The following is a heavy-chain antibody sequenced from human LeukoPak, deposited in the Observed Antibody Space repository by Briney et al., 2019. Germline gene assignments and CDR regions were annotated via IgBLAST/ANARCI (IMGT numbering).Heavy chain of an antibody. J-gene: IGHJ4*02. Sequence: ASVKVSCKASGYTFTSYYMHWVRQAPGQGLEWMGIINPSGGSTSYAQKFQGRVTITTDESTSTAYMELSSLRSEDTAVYYCAIIAAAGTGHWGQGTLVTVSS. D-gene: IGHD6-13*01. V-gene: IGHV1-46*01. CDR2: INPSGGST. CDR1: GYTFTSYY. CDR3: AIIAAAGTGH.